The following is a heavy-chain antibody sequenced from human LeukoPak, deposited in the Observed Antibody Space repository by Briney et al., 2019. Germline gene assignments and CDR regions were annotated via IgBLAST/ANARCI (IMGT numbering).Heavy chain of an antibody. V-gene: IGHV3-72*01. CDR1: GFTFSDHF. Sequence: GGSLRLSCAASGFTFSDHFMDWVRQAPGKGLKWVGRIKNKANSYITQYAASMEGRFTISRDDSKNSLYLQMSSLKTEDTAMYYCASIRGTLGYWGQGTVVTVSS. CDR3: ASIRGTLGY. D-gene: IGHD1-26*01. J-gene: IGHJ4*02. CDR2: IKNKANSYIT.